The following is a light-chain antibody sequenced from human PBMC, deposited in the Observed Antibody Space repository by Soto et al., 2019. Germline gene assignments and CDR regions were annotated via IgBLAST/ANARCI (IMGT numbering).Light chain of an antibody. CDR2: DTS. CDR3: QQSNSYPHA. Sequence: DIQMTQSPSSLSASEGDRVTITCRASQDICSWLAWYQQKPWKAHPSLIYDTSNLQIEVPSRFRGSGYGTDFTLTISSLPPADCGIYYRQQSNSYPHACGGGTKVEI. CDR1: QDICSW. J-gene: IGKJ4*01. V-gene: IGKV1D-16*01.